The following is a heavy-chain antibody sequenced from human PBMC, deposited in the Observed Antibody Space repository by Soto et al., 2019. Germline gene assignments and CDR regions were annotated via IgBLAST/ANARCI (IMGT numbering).Heavy chain of an antibody. J-gene: IGHJ4*02. CDR3: AKRMYSSSWYDYFDY. CDR2: ISGSGGST. D-gene: IGHD6-13*01. CDR1: GFTFSSYA. Sequence: PGGSLSLSCAASGFTFSSYAMSWVRQAPGKGLEWVSAISGSGGSTYYADSVKGRFTISRDNSKNTLYLQMNSLRAEDTAVYYCAKRMYSSSWYDYFDYWGQGTLVTVSS. V-gene: IGHV3-23*01.